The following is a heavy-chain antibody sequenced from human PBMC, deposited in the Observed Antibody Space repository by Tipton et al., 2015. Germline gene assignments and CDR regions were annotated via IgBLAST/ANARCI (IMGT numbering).Heavy chain of an antibody. J-gene: IGHJ4*02. D-gene: IGHD2-15*01. Sequence: TLSLTCTVSGGAITPHYWTWIRQPPGKGLEWTGYISHSGSTNHNPSLKSRVTISLDTSKSQFSLKLSSVTAADTAVYYCARKRVMAAAAFDYWGQGTLVTVSS. CDR2: ISHSGST. CDR1: GGAITPHY. V-gene: IGHV4-59*11. CDR3: ARKRVMAAAAFDY.